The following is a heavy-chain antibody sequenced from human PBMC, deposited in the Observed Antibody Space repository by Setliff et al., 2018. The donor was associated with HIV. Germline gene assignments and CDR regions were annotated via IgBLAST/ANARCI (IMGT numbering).Heavy chain of an antibody. CDR1: GYTFTTYG. CDR3: ARGQLDRHLRSDVPFDI. D-gene: IGHD1-1*01. V-gene: IGHV1-18*01. CDR2: ISASSDNT. Sequence: ASVKVSCKASGYTFTTYGFNWVRQAPGQGLEWMGWISASSDNTNYAQKFQGRVTLTTDTSTNTVHMELKSLRSDDTAVYFCARGQLDRHLRSDVPFDIWGQGTMVTVSS. J-gene: IGHJ3*02.